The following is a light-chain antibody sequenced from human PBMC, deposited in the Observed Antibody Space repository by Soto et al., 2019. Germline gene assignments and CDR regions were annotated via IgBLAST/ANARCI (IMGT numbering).Light chain of an antibody. V-gene: IGLV2-23*02. J-gene: IGLJ1*01. CDR1: SSDIGGYNY. Sequence: QSALTQPASVSGSPGQSITISCTGTSSDIGGYNYVSWYQQHPGKAPKLMIYEVSKRPSGVSNRFSGSKSGNTASLTISGLQAEDEADYYCCSYAGSSTFFGTGTKLTVL. CDR2: EVS. CDR3: CSYAGSSTF.